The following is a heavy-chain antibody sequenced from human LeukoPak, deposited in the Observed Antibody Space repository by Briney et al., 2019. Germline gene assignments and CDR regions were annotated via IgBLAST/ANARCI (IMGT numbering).Heavy chain of an antibody. Sequence: GGSLRLSCAASGFTFSSYWVHWVRQAPGKGLVWVSRINSDGSSTSYADSVKGRFTISRDNAKNTLYLQMNSLRAEDTAVYYCARGVTYYYYYMDVWGKGTTVTISS. CDR3: ARGVTYYYYYMDV. CDR1: GFTFSSYW. CDR2: INSDGSST. J-gene: IGHJ6*03. V-gene: IGHV3-74*01.